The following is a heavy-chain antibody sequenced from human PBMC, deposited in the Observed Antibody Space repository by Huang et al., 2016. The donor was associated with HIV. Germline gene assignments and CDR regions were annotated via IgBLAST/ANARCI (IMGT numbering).Heavy chain of an antibody. CDR1: GFTFSSYG. CDR3: AKGGSAAAVLDF. J-gene: IGHJ4*02. Sequence: QVQLVESGGGVVQPGRSLRLSCADSGFTFSSYGMHWVRQAPGKWLEWVAVSSEDGKTKLYAGSVKGRFSISRDNSKTTVYLQLNSLRVEDTAVYYCAKGGSAAAVLDFWGQGTLVTVSS. CDR2: SSEDGKTK. D-gene: IGHD6-13*01. V-gene: IGHV3-30*18.